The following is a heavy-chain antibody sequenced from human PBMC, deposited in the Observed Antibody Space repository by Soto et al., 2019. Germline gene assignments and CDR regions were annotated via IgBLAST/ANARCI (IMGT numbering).Heavy chain of an antibody. J-gene: IGHJ4*02. CDR2: IIPSFGTA. CDR1: GGTFSSYA. CDR3: ARTAYYDSSGYCYDFDY. V-gene: IGHV1-69*12. D-gene: IGHD3-22*01. Sequence: QVQLVQSGAEVKKPGSSVKVSCKASGGTFSSYAISWVRQAPGQGREWMGGIIPSFGTANYAQKFKGRVTSTADESTSIAYMELSSLRSEATGVYYCARTAYYDSSGYCYDFDYWGQGTLVSVSS.